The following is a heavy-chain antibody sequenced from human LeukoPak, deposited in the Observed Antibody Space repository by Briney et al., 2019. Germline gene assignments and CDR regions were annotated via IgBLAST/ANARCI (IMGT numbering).Heavy chain of an antibody. V-gene: IGHV3-15*01. CDR1: GFPYSNAW. Sequence: GEPLTLPCAPSGFPYSNAWMIWLRQARGKAREWVGRIKSKTDGGTTDYDAPVKGRFTISRDDSKNTLYLQMNSLKTEDTAVYYCTTGDDFVYYYYDMDVWGKGTTVTVSS. CDR3: TTGDDFVYYYYDMDV. CDR2: IKSKTDGGTT. D-gene: IGHD1-1*01. J-gene: IGHJ6*03.